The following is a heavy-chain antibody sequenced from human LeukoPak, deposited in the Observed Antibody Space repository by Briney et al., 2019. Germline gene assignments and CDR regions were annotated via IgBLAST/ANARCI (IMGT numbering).Heavy chain of an antibody. CDR1: GFTLSSDA. CDR3: AKDRRNSWTADY. CDR2: ILSDGRNK. V-gene: IGHV3-30*18. Sequence: PGTSLRLSCAPSGFTLSSDAMHWVRQAPGNGLEWVAIILSDGRNKYYADSVKGRFTISRDNSKNTLYLQMNSLRAEDTALYYCAKDRRNSWTADYSGQGTLVTVSS. J-gene: IGHJ4*02. D-gene: IGHD6-13*01.